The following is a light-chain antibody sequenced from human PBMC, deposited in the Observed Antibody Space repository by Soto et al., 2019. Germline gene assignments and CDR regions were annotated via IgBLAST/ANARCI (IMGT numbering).Light chain of an antibody. Sequence: AIQLTQSPSSLSASVGDRVTITCRASQGLNSNLAWYQQKPGKAPKLLMYAASTLQKGVPSRFSGNGSGTDFTLTICRLQPEDFATYYCQQSSNYFTFGPGTKVDI. J-gene: IGKJ3*01. CDR1: QGLNSN. CDR2: AAS. V-gene: IGKV1D-13*01. CDR3: QQSSNYFT.